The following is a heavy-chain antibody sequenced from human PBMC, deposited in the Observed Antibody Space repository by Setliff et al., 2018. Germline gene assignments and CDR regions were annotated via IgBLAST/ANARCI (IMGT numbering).Heavy chain of an antibody. CDR2: ISSTSTYT. CDR1: RFTFSNYS. J-gene: IGHJ4*02. Sequence: GGSLRLSCAASRFTFSNYSMNWVRQAPGKGLEWVSSISSTSTYTHYADSVKGRFTMSRDNAKNSLYLQMNSLRAEDTAVYYCARFACSGGSCYLSSSDYWGQGTLVTVSS. CDR3: ARFACSGGSCYLSSSDY. V-gene: IGHV3-21*01. D-gene: IGHD2-15*01.